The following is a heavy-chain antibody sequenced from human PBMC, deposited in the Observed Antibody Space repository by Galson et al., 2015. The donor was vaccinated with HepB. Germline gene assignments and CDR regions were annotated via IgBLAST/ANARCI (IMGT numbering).Heavy chain of an antibody. J-gene: IGHJ4*02. D-gene: IGHD1-26*01. V-gene: IGHV3-30*03. CDR3: ACVGATGGYYFDY. Sequence: SLRLSCAASGFTFSSYGMHWVRQAPGKGLEWVAVISYDGSNKYYADSVKGRFTISRDNSKNTLYLQMNSLRAEDTAVYYCACVGATGGYYFDYWGQGTLVTVSS. CDR2: ISYDGSNK. CDR1: GFTFSSYG.